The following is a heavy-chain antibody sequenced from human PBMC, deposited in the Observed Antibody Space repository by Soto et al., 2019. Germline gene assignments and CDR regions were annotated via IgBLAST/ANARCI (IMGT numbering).Heavy chain of an antibody. CDR2: IIPIFGTA. CDR1: GGTFSSYA. CDR3: ARDARRVVVAAHYYYYGMDV. V-gene: IGHV1-69*12. D-gene: IGHD2-15*01. Sequence: QVQVVQSGAEVKKPGSSVKVSCKASGGTFSSYAISWVRQAPGQGLEWMGGIIPIFGTANYAQKFQGRVTITADESTSTAYMELSSLRSEDTAVYYCARDARRVVVAAHYYYYGMDVWGQGTTVTVSS. J-gene: IGHJ6*02.